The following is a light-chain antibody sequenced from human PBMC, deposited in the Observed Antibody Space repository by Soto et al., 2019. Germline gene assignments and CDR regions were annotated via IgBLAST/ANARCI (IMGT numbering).Light chain of an antibody. V-gene: IGKV1-27*01. CDR1: QGIRNF. J-gene: IGKJ3*01. CDR3: QKYSRVLV. Sequence: DIQMTQSPTSLSASVGDRVTITCRASQGIRNFVAWYQQKPGKAPKLLIYAASTLQSGVPSRFSGSGSGKDFTHTSNSRQPEDVATYSWQKYSRVLVFDPGTKVEIK. CDR2: AAS.